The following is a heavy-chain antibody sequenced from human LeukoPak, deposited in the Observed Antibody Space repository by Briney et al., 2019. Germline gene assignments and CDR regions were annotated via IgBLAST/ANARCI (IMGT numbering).Heavy chain of an antibody. CDR3: ARLVDYGGNHNWFDP. Sequence: GASVKASCKASGYTFTSYGISWVRQAPGQGLEWMGWISAYNGNTNYAQKLQGRVTMTTDTSTSTAYMELRSLRSDDTAVYYCARLVDYGGNHNWFDPWGQGTLVTVSS. V-gene: IGHV1-18*01. CDR2: ISAYNGNT. J-gene: IGHJ5*02. CDR1: GYTFTSYG. D-gene: IGHD4-23*01.